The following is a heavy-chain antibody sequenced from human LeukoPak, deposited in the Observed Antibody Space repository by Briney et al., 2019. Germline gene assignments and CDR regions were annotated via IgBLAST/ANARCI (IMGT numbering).Heavy chain of an antibody. J-gene: IGHJ4*02. Sequence: PGRSLRLSCAASGFTFDDYAMHWVRQAPGKGVEWVSGISWNSGSIDYADSVKGRFTISRDNAQNSLYLQMNSLRAEDPALYYCAKGRVGIPAAGTDYWGQGTLVTVSS. CDR3: AKGRVGIPAAGTDY. V-gene: IGHV3-9*01. D-gene: IGHD6-13*01. CDR2: ISWNSGSI. CDR1: GFTFDDYA.